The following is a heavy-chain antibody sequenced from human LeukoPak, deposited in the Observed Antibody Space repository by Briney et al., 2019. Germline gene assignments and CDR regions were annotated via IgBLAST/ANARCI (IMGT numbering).Heavy chain of an antibody. D-gene: IGHD6-13*01. CDR2: MNPNSGNT. J-gene: IGHJ4*02. CDR1: GYTFTSNN. CDR3: ARGIAAAGSSY. V-gene: IGHV1-8*01. Sequence: ASVKVSCKASGYTFTSNNINWARQATGQGLEWMGWMNPNSGNTGYAQKFQGRVAMTRNTSTSTAYMELSSLRSEDTAVYYCARGIAAAGSSYWGQGTLVTVSS.